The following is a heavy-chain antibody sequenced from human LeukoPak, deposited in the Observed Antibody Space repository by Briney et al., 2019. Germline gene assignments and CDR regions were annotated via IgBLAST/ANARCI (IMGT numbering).Heavy chain of an antibody. CDR2: IIPIFGTL. Sequence: SVKVSCKASGGTLPSYAISWVRQAPGQGLEWMGRIIPIFGTLKYAQKFQGRVTITTDESTSTAYMELSSLRSEDTAVYYCARSNFVYGDYVQYWYFDLWGRGTLVTVSS. CDR3: ARSNFVYGDYVQYWYFDL. V-gene: IGHV1-69*05. D-gene: IGHD4-17*01. J-gene: IGHJ2*01. CDR1: GGTLPSYA.